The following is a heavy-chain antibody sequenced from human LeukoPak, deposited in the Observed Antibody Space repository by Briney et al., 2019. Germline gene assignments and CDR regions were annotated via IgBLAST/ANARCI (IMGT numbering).Heavy chain of an antibody. CDR3: ARANYDI. J-gene: IGHJ4*02. V-gene: IGHV3-7*01. Sequence: GGSLRLSCTASGFTFSRYALSWVRQAPGKGLEWVANVNQDESQKYYVDSVKGRFTISKDNAKNSLNLQMNSLRAEDTGVYYCARANYDIRGQGTLVTVSS. D-gene: IGHD3-9*01. CDR2: VNQDESQK. CDR1: GFTFSRYA.